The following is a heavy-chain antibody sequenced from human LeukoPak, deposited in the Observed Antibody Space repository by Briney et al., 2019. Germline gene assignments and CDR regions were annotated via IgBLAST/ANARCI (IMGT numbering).Heavy chain of an antibody. CDR1: GYSISSGYY. D-gene: IGHD3-3*01. Sequence: SETLSLTCAVSGYSISSGYYWGWIRHPPGKGLEGIGSIYHSGSTYYNPSHKRRVTISVDTSKNQFSLKLSSVTAADTAVYYCARHGVLRFLEWFHWFDPWGQGTLVTVSS. J-gene: IGHJ5*02. V-gene: IGHV4-38-2*01. CDR3: ARHGVLRFLEWFHWFDP. CDR2: IYHSGST.